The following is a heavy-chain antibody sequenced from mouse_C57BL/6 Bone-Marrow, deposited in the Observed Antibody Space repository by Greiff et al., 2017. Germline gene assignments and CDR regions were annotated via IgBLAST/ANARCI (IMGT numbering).Heavy chain of an antibody. D-gene: IGHD2-1*01. CDR3: ARGGGNYDYAMDY. Sequence: VQLQQSGPELVKPGASVKISCKASGYTFTDYYMNWVKQSHGKSLEWIGEINPNNGGTSYNQKFKGKATLTVDKSSSTAYMELRSLTSEDSAVYYCARGGGNYDYAMDYWGQGTSVTVSS. V-gene: IGHV1-26*01. CDR1: GYTFTDYY. J-gene: IGHJ4*01. CDR2: INPNNGGT.